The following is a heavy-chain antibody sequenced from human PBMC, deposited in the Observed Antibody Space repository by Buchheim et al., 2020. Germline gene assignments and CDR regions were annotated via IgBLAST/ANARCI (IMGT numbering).Heavy chain of an antibody. V-gene: IGHV4-61*02. CDR3: AREGHYYYDTSGYYFDS. CDR2: LYTSGST. J-gene: IGHJ4*02. D-gene: IGHD3-22*01. Sequence: QVQLQESGPGLVKPSQTLSLTCTVSDGSISSGSYYWSWVRQPAGKGLEWIGCLYTSGSTDYNPSLKSRVTISVDTSKNQLSLKLRSVTAADTAVYYCAREGHYYYDTSGYYFDSWGQGTL. CDR1: DGSISSGSYY.